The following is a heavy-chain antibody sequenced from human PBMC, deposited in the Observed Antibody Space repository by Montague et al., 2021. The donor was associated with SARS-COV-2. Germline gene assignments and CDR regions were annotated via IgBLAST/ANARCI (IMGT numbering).Heavy chain of an antibody. Sequence: QSGAEVKKPGESLKISCKGSGYSFTSYWIGWVRQMPGKGLEWMGIIYPGDSDTRYSPSFQGQVTISADKSISTAYLQWSSLKASDTATYYCARLSFGYYYYYYGMDVWGQGTTVTVSS. CDR1: GYSFTSYW. CDR3: ARLSFGYYYYYYGMDV. V-gene: IGHV5-51*01. CDR2: IYPGDSDT. J-gene: IGHJ6*02. D-gene: IGHD3-10*01.